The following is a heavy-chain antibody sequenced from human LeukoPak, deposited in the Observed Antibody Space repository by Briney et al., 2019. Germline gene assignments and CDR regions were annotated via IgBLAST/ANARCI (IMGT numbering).Heavy chain of an antibody. CDR2: IIPILGIP. CDR3: ARRGCSSTSCYSNRFDP. CDR1: GGTISSYA. V-gene: IGHV1-69*04. J-gene: IGHJ5*02. Sequence: ASVKVSCKASGGTISSYAISWVRQAPGQGLEWMGRIIPILGIPKYAQKFQGRVTITADKSTSTAYLELSSLRSEDTAVYYCARRGCSSTSCYSNRFDPWGQGTLVTVSS. D-gene: IGHD2-2*01.